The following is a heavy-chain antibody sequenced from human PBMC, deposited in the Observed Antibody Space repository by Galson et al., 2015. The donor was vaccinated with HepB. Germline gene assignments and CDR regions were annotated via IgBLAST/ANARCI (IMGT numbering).Heavy chain of an antibody. D-gene: IGHD6-6*01. CDR3: AKRGSSSLFYVY. CDR2: FSGTDAGT. V-gene: IGHV3-23*01. CDR1: GFTFSNYA. J-gene: IGHJ4*02. Sequence: SLRLSCAASGFTFSNYAMVWVRQAPGKGLEWVSGFSGTDAGTYYADSVKGRFTISRDNSKNTLYLQMSSLTAEDTAVYYCAKRGSSSLFYVYWGQGTLVTVSS.